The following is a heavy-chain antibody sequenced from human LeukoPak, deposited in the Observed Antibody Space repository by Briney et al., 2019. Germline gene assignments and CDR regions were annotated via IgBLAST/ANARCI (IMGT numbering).Heavy chain of an antibody. J-gene: IGHJ3*02. V-gene: IGHV3-21*01. D-gene: IGHD6-19*01. CDR2: ITSTSGHI. Sequence: GGSLRLSCAASGFTFSTSNLNWVRQAPGKGLEWVSSITSTSGHIYYADSVQGRFSISRDNAKNSLFLQMNSLRADDAAVYYCARDAGVLAGLPGAFDIWGQGTMVTVSS. CDR1: GFTFSTSN. CDR3: ARDAGVLAGLPGAFDI.